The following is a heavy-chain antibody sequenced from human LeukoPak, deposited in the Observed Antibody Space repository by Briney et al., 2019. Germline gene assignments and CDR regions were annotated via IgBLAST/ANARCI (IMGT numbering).Heavy chain of an antibody. CDR2: ISAYNGNT. CDR1: GYPFTNYG. CDR3: ALLKLQVLPAADYYYGMDV. D-gene: IGHD2-2*01. Sequence: GASVKVSCKASGYPFTNYGINWVRQAPGQGLEYMGRISAYNGNTNFAQKLQGRVTMTTDTSTSTAYMQLRSLRSDDTAVYFCALLKLQVLPAADYYYGMDVWGQGTTVTVSS. J-gene: IGHJ6*02. V-gene: IGHV1-18*01.